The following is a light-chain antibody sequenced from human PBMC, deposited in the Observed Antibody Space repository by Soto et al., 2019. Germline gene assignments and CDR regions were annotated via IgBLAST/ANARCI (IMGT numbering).Light chain of an antibody. J-gene: IGKJ1*01. CDR1: QSITRN. CDR2: GAS. Sequence: EIVMTQSPATLSVSPGERATLSCRASQSITRNLAWYQQSPGQAPRLLIYGASSRVTGIPDRFSGSGSGTDFTLTINRLEPEDFAVYYCQQYSISSTFGQGTKVDIK. V-gene: IGKV3-20*01. CDR3: QQYSISST.